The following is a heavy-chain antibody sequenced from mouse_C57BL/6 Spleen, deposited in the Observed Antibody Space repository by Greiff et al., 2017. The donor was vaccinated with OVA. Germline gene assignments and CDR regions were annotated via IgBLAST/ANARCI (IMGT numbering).Heavy chain of an antibody. CDR2: INPGSGGT. J-gene: IGHJ2*01. CDR1: GYAFTNYL. Sequence: VQLQQSGAELVRPGTSVKVSCKASGYAFTNYLIEWVKQRPGQGLEWIGVINPGSGGTNYNEKFKGKATLTADKSSSTAYMQLSSLTSEDSAVYYCARWGKLDYWGQGTTLTVSS. V-gene: IGHV1-54*01. D-gene: IGHD2-1*01. CDR3: ARWGKLDY.